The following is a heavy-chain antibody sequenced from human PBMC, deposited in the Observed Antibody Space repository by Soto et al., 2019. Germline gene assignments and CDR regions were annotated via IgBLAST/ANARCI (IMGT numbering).Heavy chain of an antibody. Sequence: SDTLSLTCAVYGGSFSGYYWSWIRQPPGKGLEWIGEINHSGSTNYNPSLKSRVTISVDTSKNQFSLKLSSVTAADTAVYYCARGRVGRYCGSGSYYRILDYRDQVTLGILSS. D-gene: IGHD3-10*01. CDR3: ARGRVGRYCGSGSYYRILDY. CDR2: INHSGST. CDR1: GGSFSGYY. J-gene: IGHJ4*02. V-gene: IGHV4-34*01.